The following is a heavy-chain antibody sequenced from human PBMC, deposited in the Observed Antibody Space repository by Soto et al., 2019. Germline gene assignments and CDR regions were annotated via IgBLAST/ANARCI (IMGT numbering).Heavy chain of an antibody. V-gene: IGHV3-74*01. CDR2: LNEDGSFT. D-gene: IGHD3-10*01. CDR3: ARDLSGRADV. J-gene: IGHJ6*02. CDR1: EFTFSSYW. Sequence: PGGSLRLSCVASEFTFSSYWMHWVRQVPGKGLVWVSRLNEDGSFTTYADSVKGRFTISRDNAKKTLYLQMNSLRAEDTAVCYCARDLSGRADVWGQGTTVTAP.